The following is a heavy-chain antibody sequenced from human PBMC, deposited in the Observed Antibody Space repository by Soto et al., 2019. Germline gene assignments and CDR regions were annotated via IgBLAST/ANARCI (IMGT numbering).Heavy chain of an antibody. CDR3: ATDCSSIRCLGDGAFDI. CDR2: IKSKADGGTI. J-gene: IGHJ3*02. V-gene: IGHV3-15*01. D-gene: IGHD3-16*01. CDR1: GITFSNAW. Sequence: EVQLVESGADLVNPGGSLRLSCVASGFTVSDAWTNLFRQAASGITFSNAWMNWVRQAPGKGLEWVGRIKSKADGGTIEYAAPVKGRFTISRDDSKNTVYLQLNSLKTEDTAVYYCATDCSSIRCLGDGAFDIWGQGTMVTVSS.